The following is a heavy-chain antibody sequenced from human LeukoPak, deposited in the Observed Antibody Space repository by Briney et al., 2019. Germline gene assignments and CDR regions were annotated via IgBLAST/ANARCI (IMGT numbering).Heavy chain of an antibody. D-gene: IGHD2-2*01. CDR1: GFTFSSYA. CDR3: AKAPYCSSTSCYDNWFDP. V-gene: IGHV3-23*01. CDR2: ISGSGGST. J-gene: IGHJ5*02. Sequence: PGGSLRLSCAASGFTFSSYAMSWVRQAPGKGLEWVSAISGSGGSTYYADSVKGRFTISRDNSKNTLYLQMNSLRAEDTVVYYCAKAPYCSSTSCYDNWFDPWGQGTLVTVSS.